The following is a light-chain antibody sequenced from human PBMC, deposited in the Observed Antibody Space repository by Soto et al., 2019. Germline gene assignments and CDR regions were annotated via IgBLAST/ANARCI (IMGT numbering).Light chain of an antibody. CDR3: LQDFNYPYT. Sequence: AIQMTQSPSSLSASVGDRVTITCRASQGIRSDLGWYQQKPGKAPHLLIYAASALQSGVPSRFSGSGSGIDFTLTISSLQPEDFATYYCLQDFNYPYTFGQGTKLEIK. J-gene: IGKJ2*01. V-gene: IGKV1-6*01. CDR2: AAS. CDR1: QGIRSD.